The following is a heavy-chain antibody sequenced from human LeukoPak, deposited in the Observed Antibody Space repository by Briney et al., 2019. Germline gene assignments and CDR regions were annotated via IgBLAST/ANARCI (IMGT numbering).Heavy chain of an antibody. V-gene: IGHV4-61*02. CDR2: IFTTGST. D-gene: IGHD6-19*01. J-gene: IGHJ6*02. CDR3: VRTTVAGSDYNGMDV. Sequence: PSQTLSLTCTVSGGSSSTGSYYWSWIREPAGKGLEWIGRIFTTGSTNYNPSLKSRVTISVDTSKNQFSLKLSSVTAADTAVYYCVRTTVAGSDYNGMDVWGQGTTVTVSS. CDR1: GGSSSTGSYY.